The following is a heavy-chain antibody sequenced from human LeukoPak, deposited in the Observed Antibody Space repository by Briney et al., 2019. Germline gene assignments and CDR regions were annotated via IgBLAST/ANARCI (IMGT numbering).Heavy chain of an antibody. CDR1: GFTFSSYS. D-gene: IGHD1-26*01. CDR2: ISSSSSYI. CDR3: ARIDIVGATRGAFDI. V-gene: IGHV3-21*01. J-gene: IGHJ3*02. Sequence: KPGGSLRLSCAASGFTFSSYSMNWVRQAPGKGLEWVSSISSSSSYIYYADSVKGRFTISRDNAKNPLYLQMNSLRAEDTAVYYCARIDIVGATRGAFDIWGQGTMVTVSS.